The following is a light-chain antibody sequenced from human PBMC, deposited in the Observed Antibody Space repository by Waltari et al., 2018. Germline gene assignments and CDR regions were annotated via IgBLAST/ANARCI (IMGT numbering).Light chain of an antibody. CDR3: QQYNNWWT. Sequence: EIVLTQSPATLSLSPGERATLSCRSNQRVSRSLAWYQQKPGQAPRLLIYGASSRATGIPDRCSGSGAGTDFTLTISSLEPEDFAVYYWQQYNNWWTFGQGTKVEIK. CDR1: QRVSRS. CDR2: GAS. J-gene: IGKJ1*01. V-gene: IGKV3-15*01.